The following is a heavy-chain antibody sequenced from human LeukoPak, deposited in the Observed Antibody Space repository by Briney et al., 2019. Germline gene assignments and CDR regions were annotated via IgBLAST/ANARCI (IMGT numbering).Heavy chain of an antibody. CDR3: ARDDWGFDP. CDR2: ISYDGSNK. CDR1: GLTFSDYA. V-gene: IGHV3-30-3*01. Sequence: GGSLRLSCAASGLTFSDYAMHWVRQAPGKGLEWVAFISYDGSNKYYADSLKGRFTISRDNSKNTLYLQMNSLRADDTAVYYCARDDWGFDPWGQGTLVTVSS. D-gene: IGHD2-21*01. J-gene: IGHJ5*02.